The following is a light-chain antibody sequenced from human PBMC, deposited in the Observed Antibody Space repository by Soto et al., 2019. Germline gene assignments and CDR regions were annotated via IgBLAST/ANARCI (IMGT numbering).Light chain of an antibody. V-gene: IGKV1-6*01. CDR2: AAS. J-gene: IGKJ5*01. Sequence: AFQMTQSPSSLSASVGDRVTITCRASQGISNDLAWYQQKPGKAPKLLIYAASSLQSGVPPRFSGSGSGTDFTLTISSLQPEDFATYFCLQDYNFPYTFGQGTRLEIK. CDR3: LQDYNFPYT. CDR1: QGISND.